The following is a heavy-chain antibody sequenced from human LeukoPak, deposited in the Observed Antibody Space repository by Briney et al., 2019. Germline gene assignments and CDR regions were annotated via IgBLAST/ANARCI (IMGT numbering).Heavy chain of an antibody. Sequence: GGSLRLSCAASGFSFSSSWMSWVRKAPGKGLEWVANIKPDGSEKYYVDSVKGRFTISRDNAKMSLYLQMNSLRAEDTALYYCARDTVGAADYWGQGTLVTVSP. D-gene: IGHD1-26*01. CDR2: IKPDGSEK. CDR3: ARDTVGAADY. V-gene: IGHV3-7*01. J-gene: IGHJ4*02. CDR1: GFSFSSSW.